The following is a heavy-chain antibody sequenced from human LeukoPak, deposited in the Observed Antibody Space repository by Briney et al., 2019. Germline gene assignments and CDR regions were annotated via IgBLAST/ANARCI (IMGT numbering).Heavy chain of an antibody. J-gene: IGHJ4*02. CDR1: GGSLSSSSYY. Sequence: SETLSLTCTVSGGSLSSSSYYWGWIRQPPGKGLEWIGSIYYSGSTYYNPSLKSRVTISVDTSKNQFSLKLSSVTAADTAVYYCARYEENSGWYSYYFDYWGQGTLVTVSS. CDR2: IYYSGST. CDR3: ARYEENSGWYSYYFDY. V-gene: IGHV4-39*01. D-gene: IGHD6-19*01.